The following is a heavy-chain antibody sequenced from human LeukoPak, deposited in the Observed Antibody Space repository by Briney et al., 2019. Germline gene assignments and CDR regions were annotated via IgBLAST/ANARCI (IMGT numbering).Heavy chain of an antibody. J-gene: IGHJ4*02. CDR2: IYPGDSVT. CDR3: ARQNDFRLDY. D-gene: IGHD3-3*01. Sequence: CSSSWIGWVRQMPGNGLEWMGIIYPGDSVTRYSPSLQGQVTISVDTSIGTAYLQWSSLKASDTAIYYCARQNDFRLDYWGQGTLVTVSS. CDR1: CSSSW. V-gene: IGHV5-51*01.